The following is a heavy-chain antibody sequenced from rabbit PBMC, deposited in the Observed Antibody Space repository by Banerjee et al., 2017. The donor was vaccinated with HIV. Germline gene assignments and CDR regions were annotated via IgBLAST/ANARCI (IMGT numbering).Heavy chain of an antibody. D-gene: IGHD1-1*01. V-gene: IGHV1S45*01. CDR2: IYGGSSGST. CDR1: GFSFSSSYW. J-gene: IGHJ4*01. Sequence: QEQLVESGGDLVQPEGSLTLTCTASGFSFSSSYWICWVRQAPGKGLEWIACIYGGSSGSTYYASWAKGRFTISKTSSTTVTLQMTSLTAADTATYFCARDRAGVIGWNFNLWGQGTLVTVS. CDR3: ARDRAGVIGWNFNL.